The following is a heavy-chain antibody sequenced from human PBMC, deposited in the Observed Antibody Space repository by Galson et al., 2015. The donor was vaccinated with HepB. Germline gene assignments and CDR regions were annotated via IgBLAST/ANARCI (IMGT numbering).Heavy chain of an antibody. Sequence: SLRLSCAASGFTFSSYAMTWVRQVPGKGLEWVSGFVGSESTYYADSVKGRFTISRDNFKNTLYLQMNSLRAEDTAVYYCARDPVPAHRGSGWYYFDCWGQGTLVTVSS. CDR2: FVGSEST. CDR3: ARDPVPAHRGSGWYYFDC. D-gene: IGHD6-19*01. V-gene: IGHV3-23*01. CDR1: GFTFSSYA. J-gene: IGHJ4*01.